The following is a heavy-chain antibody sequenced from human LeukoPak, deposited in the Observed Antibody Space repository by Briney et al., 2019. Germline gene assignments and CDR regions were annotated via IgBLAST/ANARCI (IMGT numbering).Heavy chain of an antibody. D-gene: IGHD5-24*01. Sequence: GGSLRLSCEASGFTFSSSAMSWVRQAPGKGLEWVAAISATGRLSYCADSVNGRFTISRDNSKNTLSLQMNSLRAADTAVYDCAKCGLRDGYSYASWGQETLITVSS. CDR1: GFTFSSSA. J-gene: IGHJ5*02. CDR2: ISATGRLS. CDR3: AKCGLRDGYSYAS. V-gene: IGHV3-23*01.